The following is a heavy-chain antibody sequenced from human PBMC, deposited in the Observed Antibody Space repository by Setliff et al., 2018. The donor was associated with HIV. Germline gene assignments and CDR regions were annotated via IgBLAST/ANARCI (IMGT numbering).Heavy chain of an antibody. V-gene: IGHV1-24*01. CDR3: ATIRAYYYDSSGQEYFQY. D-gene: IGHD3-22*01. CDR1: GYSLTDLS. CDR2: FDPEDGET. J-gene: IGHJ1*01. Sequence: ASVKVSCKVSGYSLTDLSIHWVRQDPGKGFEWMGGFDPEDGETVYAQKLQGRVTMTEDTSTDTAYMELSSLRSEDTAMYYCATIRAYYYDSSGQEYFQYWGHGTLVTVSS.